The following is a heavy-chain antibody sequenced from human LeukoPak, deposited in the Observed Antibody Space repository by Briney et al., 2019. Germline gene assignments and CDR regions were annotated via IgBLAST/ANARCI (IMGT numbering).Heavy chain of an antibody. J-gene: IGHJ4*02. V-gene: IGHV3-48*03. CDR1: GFTFSSYD. CDR3: AREGASSGWLIDS. CDR2: ISSSGSTI. Sequence: GGSLSLSCAASGFTFSSYDMNWVRQAPGKGLEWVSYISSSGSTIYYADSVKGRFTISRDNAKNSLYLQMNSLRAEDTAVYYCAREGASSGWLIDSWAQGTLVTVSS. D-gene: IGHD6-19*01.